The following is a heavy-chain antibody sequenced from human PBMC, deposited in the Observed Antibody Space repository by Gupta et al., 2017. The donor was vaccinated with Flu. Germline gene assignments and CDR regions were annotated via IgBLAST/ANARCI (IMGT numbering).Heavy chain of an antibody. CDR1: GFTFSSYW. Sequence: EVQLVESGGGLVQPGGSLRLSCAASGFTFSSYWMHWVRQAPGKGLVWVSRINSDESSTSYADSVKGRFTISRNNAKNTLYLQMNSLRAEDTAVYYCASDSSGYFSATRRGGHSSDYWGQGTMVTVSS. V-gene: IGHV3-74*01. J-gene: IGHJ3*01. D-gene: IGHD3-22*01. CDR2: INSDESST. CDR3: ASDSSGYFSATRRGGHSSDY.